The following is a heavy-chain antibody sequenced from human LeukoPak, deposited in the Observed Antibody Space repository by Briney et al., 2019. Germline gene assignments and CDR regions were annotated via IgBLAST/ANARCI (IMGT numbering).Heavy chain of an antibody. CDR2: ISHSSSAI. CDR1: GFTFSIYS. V-gene: IGHV3-48*02. CDR3: ARTDPIVVVPAAPLGAFDI. Sequence: GGSLRLSCAASGFTFSIYSMNWVRQAPGKGLEWLSYISHSSSAISYADSVKGRFTISRDNAKNSLYLQMNSLRDEDTAVYYCARTDPIVVVPAAPLGAFDIWGQGTMVTVSS. J-gene: IGHJ3*02. D-gene: IGHD2-2*01.